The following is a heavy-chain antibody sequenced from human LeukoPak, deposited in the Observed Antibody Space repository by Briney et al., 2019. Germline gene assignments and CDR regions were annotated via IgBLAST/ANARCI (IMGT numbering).Heavy chain of an antibody. CDR2: IIPIFGTA. Sequence: SVKVSCKASGGTFSSYAISWVRQAPGQGLEWMGGIIPIFGTANYAQKFQGRVTITTDESTSTAYMELSSLRSEDTAVYYCARVERGYSYARYAFDVWGQGTMVTVSS. CDR3: ARVERGYSYARYAFDV. V-gene: IGHV1-69*05. CDR1: GGTFSSYA. D-gene: IGHD5-18*01. J-gene: IGHJ3*01.